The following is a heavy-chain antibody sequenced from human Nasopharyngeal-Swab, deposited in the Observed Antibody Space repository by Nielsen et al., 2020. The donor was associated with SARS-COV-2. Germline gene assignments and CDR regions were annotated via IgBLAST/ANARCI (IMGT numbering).Heavy chain of an antibody. Sequence: GGSLRLSCAASEFTFSSYWMSWVRQAPGKGLEWVANIKQDGSEKDYVDSVKGRFTISRDNAKNSLYLLINSLRVEDTAVYYCARDQYYDNSGYYYYGMDVWGQGTTVTVSS. D-gene: IGHD3-22*01. CDR3: ARDQYYDNSGYYYYGMDV. J-gene: IGHJ6*02. V-gene: IGHV3-7*01. CDR1: EFTFSSYW. CDR2: IKQDGSEK.